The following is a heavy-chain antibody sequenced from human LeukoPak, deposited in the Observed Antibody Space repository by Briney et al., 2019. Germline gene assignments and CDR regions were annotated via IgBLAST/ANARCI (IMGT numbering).Heavy chain of an antibody. J-gene: IGHJ4*02. CDR1: GFTFSSYA. CDR3: ARGSAFYYDTGGYYIDY. V-gene: IGHV3-23*01. Sequence: GGSLRLSCAASGFTFSSYAMSWVRQAPGKGLEWVSAISGSGGSTYYADSVKGRFTTSRDNSKNTLYLQMNSLRAEDTALYYCARGSAFYYDTGGYYIDYWGQGILVSVSS. CDR2: ISGSGGST. D-gene: IGHD3-22*01.